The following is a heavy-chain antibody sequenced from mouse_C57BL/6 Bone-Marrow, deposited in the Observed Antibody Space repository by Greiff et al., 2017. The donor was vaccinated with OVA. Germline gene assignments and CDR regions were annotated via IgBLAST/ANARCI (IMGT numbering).Heavy chain of an antibody. V-gene: IGHV1-81*01. CDR3: SITTVVSYYAMDY. Sequence: VKLMESGAELARPGASVKLSCKASGYTFTSYGISWVKQRTGQGLEWIGEIYPRSGNTYYNEKFKGKATLTADKSSSTAYMELRSLTSEDSAVYFCSITTVVSYYAMDYWGQGTSVTVSS. J-gene: IGHJ4*01. CDR2: IYPRSGNT. D-gene: IGHD1-1*01. CDR1: GYTFTSYG.